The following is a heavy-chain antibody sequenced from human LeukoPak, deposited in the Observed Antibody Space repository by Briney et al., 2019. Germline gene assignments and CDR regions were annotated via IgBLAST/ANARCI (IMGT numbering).Heavy chain of an antibody. CDR3: ARVPSSRSSTYFYYGMDV. V-gene: IGHV4-39*07. CDR2: IYYSGST. J-gene: IGHJ6*02. D-gene: IGHD6-13*01. Sequence: SETLSLTCTVSGGSISSSSYYWGWIRQPPGKGLEWIGSIYYSGSTYYNPSLKSRVTISVDTSKNQFSLKLSSVTAADTAVYYCARVPSSRSSTYFYYGMDVWGQGTTVTVSS. CDR1: GGSISSSSYY.